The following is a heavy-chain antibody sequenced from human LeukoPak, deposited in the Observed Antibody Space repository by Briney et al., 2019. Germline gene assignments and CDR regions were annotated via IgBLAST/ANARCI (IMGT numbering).Heavy chain of an antibody. V-gene: IGHV3-30*04. CDR1: GFTFSSYA. CDR2: ISYDGSNK. CDR3: ARDITMVRGRYYYYGMDV. D-gene: IGHD3-10*01. J-gene: IGHJ6*04. Sequence: PGGSLRLSCAASGFTFSSYAMHWVRHAPGKGLEWVAVISYDGSNKYYADSVKGRFTISRDNSKNTLYLQMNSLRAEDTAVYYCARDITMVRGRYYYYGMDVWGKGTTVTVSS.